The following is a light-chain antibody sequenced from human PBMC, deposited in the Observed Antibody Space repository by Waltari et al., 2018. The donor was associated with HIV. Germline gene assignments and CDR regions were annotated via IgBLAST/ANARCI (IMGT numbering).Light chain of an antibody. CDR2: DVS. J-gene: IGLJ2*01. Sequence: QSALTQPASVSGSPGQSITISCTGTSSDIGTYNYVSWYQQHPGKAPKLMIYDVSNRPSGVSTRVSGSKSGNSASLTISGLQAEDEADYYCSSYTSSSTPVVFGGGTKLTVL. CDR3: SSYTSSSTPVV. V-gene: IGLV2-14*01. CDR1: SSDIGTYNY.